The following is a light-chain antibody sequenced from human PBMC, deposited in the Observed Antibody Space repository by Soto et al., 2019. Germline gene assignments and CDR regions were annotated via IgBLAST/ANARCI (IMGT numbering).Light chain of an antibody. J-gene: IGLJ1*01. CDR2: EGS. Sequence: QSALTQPASVSGSPRQSITISCTGTSSDVGSYNIVSWYQQHPGKAPKLMIYEGSKRPSGVSNRFSGSKSGNTASLTISGLQAEDEADYYCCSYAGSSTYVFGTGTKLTV. V-gene: IGLV2-23*01. CDR1: SSDVGSYNI. CDR3: CSYAGSSTYV.